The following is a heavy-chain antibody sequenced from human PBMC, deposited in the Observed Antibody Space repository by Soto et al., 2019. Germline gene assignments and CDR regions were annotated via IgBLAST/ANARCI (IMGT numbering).Heavy chain of an antibody. Sequence: ASVKVSCTASGYTLTSYGISWVRQAPGQGLEWMGWISAYNGNTNYAQKLQGRVTMTTDTSTSTAYMELRSLRSDDTAVYYCARRYCSGGSCYPLRLDYWGQGTLVTVSS. CDR3: ARRYCSGGSCYPLRLDY. D-gene: IGHD2-15*01. CDR1: GYTLTSYG. J-gene: IGHJ4*02. V-gene: IGHV1-18*01. CDR2: ISAYNGNT.